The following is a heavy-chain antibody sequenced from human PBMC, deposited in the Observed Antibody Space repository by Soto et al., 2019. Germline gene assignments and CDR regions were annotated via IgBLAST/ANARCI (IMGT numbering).Heavy chain of an antibody. CDR1: GGSISSGDYY. J-gene: IGHJ4*02. CDR3: TTVPLLRFPSGY. D-gene: IGHD3-3*01. Sequence: PSETLSLTCTVSGGSISSGDYYWSWIRQHPGKGLEWIGYIYYTGNTFYSPSLKSRVTLSIDTSKNEFSLKLNSVTAEDTAVYYCTTVPLLRFPSGYWGQGTLVTVSS. V-gene: IGHV4-31*03. CDR2: IYYTGNT.